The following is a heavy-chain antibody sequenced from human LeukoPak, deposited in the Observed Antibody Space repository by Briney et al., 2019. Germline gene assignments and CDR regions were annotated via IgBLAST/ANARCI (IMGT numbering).Heavy chain of an antibody. CDR2: IYTSGST. CDR3: ARDLSDCGSTSCSYHGWFDP. D-gene: IGHD2-2*01. V-gene: IGHV4-4*07. Sequence: SEILCLTGTVSGGSIRSYYWSWIRQPAGKGLEWIGRIYTSGSTNYNPSLKSRVTMSVDTSKNQFSLKLSSVTAADTAVYYCARDLSDCGSTSCSYHGWFDPWGQGTLVTVSS. J-gene: IGHJ5*02. CDR1: GGSIRSYY.